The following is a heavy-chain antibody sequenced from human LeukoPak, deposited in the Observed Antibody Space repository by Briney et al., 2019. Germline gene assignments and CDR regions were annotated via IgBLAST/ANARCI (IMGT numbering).Heavy chain of an antibody. D-gene: IGHD2-15*01. CDR2: ISVGSNYI. CDR1: GYTFSSYS. J-gene: IGHJ6*03. CDR3: AREDGYCSGGSCYAWYYMDV. Sequence: GGSLRLSCAASGYTFSSYSINWVRQAPGKGLEWVSSISVGSNYIYYADSVRGRFSISRDDARNSLYLQMNSLRVEDTAVYYCAREDGYCSGGSCYAWYYMDVWGKGTTVTVSS. V-gene: IGHV3-21*01.